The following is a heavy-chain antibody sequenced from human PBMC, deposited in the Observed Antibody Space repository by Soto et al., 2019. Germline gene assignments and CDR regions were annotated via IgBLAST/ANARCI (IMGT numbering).Heavy chain of an antibody. CDR2: IYYSGST. CDR3: AREGPRGYSYPYLDY. CDR1: GGSISSGGYY. J-gene: IGHJ4*02. D-gene: IGHD5-18*01. Sequence: QVQLQESGPGLVKPSQTLSLTCTVSGGSISSGGYYWSWIRQHPGKGLEWIGYIYYSGSTYYNPSLENRVTISVDTSKNQFSLKLSSVTAADTAVYYCAREGPRGYSYPYLDYWGQGTLVTVSS. V-gene: IGHV4-31*03.